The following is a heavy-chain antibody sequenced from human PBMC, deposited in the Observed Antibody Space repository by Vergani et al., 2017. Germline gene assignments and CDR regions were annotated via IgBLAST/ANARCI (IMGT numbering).Heavy chain of an antibody. V-gene: IGHV1-69-2*01. CDR2: VDPEDGET. D-gene: IGHD3-16*01. CDR3: ATAFFLEGTGRYAGY. Sequence: DVQLVQSGAEVKKPGTTVKISCKVSGYTLTDYWMHWVQQAPGKGLEWMGAVDPEDGETVYAEKFQARVTITADTSRDTVYLEVTSLKSDDTAVYYCATAFFLEGTGRYAGYWGQGTLVTVSS. CDR1: GYTLTDYW. J-gene: IGHJ4*02.